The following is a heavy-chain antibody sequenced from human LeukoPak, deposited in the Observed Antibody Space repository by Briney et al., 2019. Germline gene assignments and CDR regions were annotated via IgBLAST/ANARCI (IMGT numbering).Heavy chain of an antibody. Sequence: PGGSLTLSCAASGFTFSSYWVHWVRQAPGKGLVWVSRINTYGRSISYADSVKGRFTISRDNAKNTLYLQMNSLRAEDTAVYYCAIRGLSTYAFDIWGQGTMVTVSS. CDR2: INTYGRSI. D-gene: IGHD3-16*02. CDR3: AIRGLSTYAFDI. V-gene: IGHV3-74*01. J-gene: IGHJ3*02. CDR1: GFTFSSYW.